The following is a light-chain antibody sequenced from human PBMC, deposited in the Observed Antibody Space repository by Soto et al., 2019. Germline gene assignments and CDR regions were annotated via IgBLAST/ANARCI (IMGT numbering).Light chain of an antibody. CDR2: DVS. CDR3: SSYSISSTRYV. CDR1: SSDVGGYNY. J-gene: IGLJ1*01. V-gene: IGLV2-14*01. Sequence: QSVLTQPASVSGSPGQSITISCTGTSSDVGGYNYVSWYQQHPGKATKVMIYDVSNRPSGVSNRFSGSKSGNTASLTISGLQADDEADYYCSSYSISSTRYVFGTGTKLTVL.